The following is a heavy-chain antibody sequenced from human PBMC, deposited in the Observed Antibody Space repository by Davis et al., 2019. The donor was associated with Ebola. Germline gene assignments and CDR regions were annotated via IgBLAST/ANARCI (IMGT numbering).Heavy chain of an antibody. V-gene: IGHV3-7*03. J-gene: IGHJ3*02. CDR3: ARDANYCRSPICYDVFDI. Sequence: PGGSLRLSCAASGFTFRSWMTWVRQAPGKGLEWVANIKEDGSEMNYGDSVKGRFTISRDNAKNSLYLQMNSLRAEDTALYYCARDANYCRSPICYDVFDIWGQGTMVTVSS. D-gene: IGHD2-2*01. CDR2: IKEDGSEM. CDR1: GFTFRSW.